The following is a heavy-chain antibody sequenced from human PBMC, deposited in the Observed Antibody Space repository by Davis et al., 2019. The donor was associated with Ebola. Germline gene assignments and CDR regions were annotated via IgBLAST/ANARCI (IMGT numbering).Heavy chain of an antibody. CDR2: INHSGST. Sequence: MPSETLSLTCAVYGGSFSGYYWSWIRKPPGKGLEWMGEINHSGSTNYTPSLKSRVTISVDTSKNQFSLKLSTVTAADTAVYYCARGGIAAAAQRGVYYYYYYGMDVWGQGTTVTVSS. V-gene: IGHV4-34*01. CDR1: GGSFSGYY. D-gene: IGHD6-13*01. CDR3: ARGGIAAAAQRGVYYYYYYGMDV. J-gene: IGHJ6*02.